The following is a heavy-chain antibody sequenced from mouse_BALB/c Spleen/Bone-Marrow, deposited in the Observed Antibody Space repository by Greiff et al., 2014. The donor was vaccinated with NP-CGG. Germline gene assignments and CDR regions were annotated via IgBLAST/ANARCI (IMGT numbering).Heavy chain of an antibody. CDR1: GYTFTDHA. CDR3: ARSGKVRNAMDY. Sequence: QVQLQQSGAKLVRPGVSVKISCKGSGYTFTDHAIHWVKRSHAKSLEWIGVISGYYGDAIYNQKFKGKATMTVDKSSSTAHMELARLTSEDSAIYYCARSGKVRNAMDYWGQGTSVIVSS. V-gene: IGHV1S137*01. CDR2: ISGYYGDA. D-gene: IGHD2-14*01. J-gene: IGHJ4*01.